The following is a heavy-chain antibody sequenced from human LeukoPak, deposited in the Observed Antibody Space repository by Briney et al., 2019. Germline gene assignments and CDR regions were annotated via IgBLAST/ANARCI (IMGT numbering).Heavy chain of an antibody. D-gene: IGHD1-26*01. CDR1: GFSVSSNY. Sequence: PGGSLRLSCAASGFSVSSNYMNWVRQAPGKGLEWVSVIYSGGNTYYADSVKGRFTISRDNSKNTLYLQMNSLRAEDTAMYYYARQWVGLYYFDSWGQGTLVTVSS. CDR2: IYSGGNT. CDR3: ARQWVGLYYFDS. V-gene: IGHV3-53*01. J-gene: IGHJ4*02.